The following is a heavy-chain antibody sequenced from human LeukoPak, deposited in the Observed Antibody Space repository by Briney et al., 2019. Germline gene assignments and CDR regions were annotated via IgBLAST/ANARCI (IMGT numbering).Heavy chain of an antibody. Sequence: SETLSLTCTVSGGSISSYYWSWIRQPPGKGLEWIGYIYYSGSTNYNPSLKSRVTISVDTSKNQFSLKLSSVTAADTAVYYCAREGYDILTGYFDAFDIWGQGTVVTVSS. CDR2: IYYSGST. V-gene: IGHV4-59*12. CDR1: GGSISSYY. D-gene: IGHD3-9*01. CDR3: AREGYDILTGYFDAFDI. J-gene: IGHJ3*02.